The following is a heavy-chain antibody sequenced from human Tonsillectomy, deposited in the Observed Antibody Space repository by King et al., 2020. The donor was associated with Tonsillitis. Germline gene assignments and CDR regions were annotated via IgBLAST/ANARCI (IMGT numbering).Heavy chain of an antibody. CDR2: ISAYNGNT. Sequence: VQLVESGAEVKKPGASVKVSCTASGYTFTSYGIGWVRQAPGQGLEWMGCISAYNGNTNYAQKLQGRVTMTTDTSTSTAYMELRSLRSDDTAVYYCARAPSYLGYCSGGVCYSGAFDIWGQGTMVTVSS. J-gene: IGHJ3*02. D-gene: IGHD2-15*01. CDR1: GYTFTSYG. CDR3: ARAPSYLGYCSGGVCYSGAFDI. V-gene: IGHV1-18*04.